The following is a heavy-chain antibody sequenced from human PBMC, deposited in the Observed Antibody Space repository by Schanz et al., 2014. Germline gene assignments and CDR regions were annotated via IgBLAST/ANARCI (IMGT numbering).Heavy chain of an antibody. V-gene: IGHV3-48*01. CDR3: ARGGSGSHYRLDY. CDR1: GFSLDIFA. CDR2: ISGSSRTI. J-gene: IGHJ4*02. D-gene: IGHD1-26*01. Sequence: EVQLVESGGGLVEPGGSLRLSRATSGFSLDIFAVSWVRQAPGKGLEWVSYISGSSRTIYYADSMKGRFTVSRDNAENALYLQMNSLRAEDTGLYFCARGGSGSHYRLDYWGQGTLVTVSS.